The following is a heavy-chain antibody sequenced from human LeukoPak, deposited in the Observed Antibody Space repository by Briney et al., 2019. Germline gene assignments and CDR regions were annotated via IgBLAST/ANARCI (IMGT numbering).Heavy chain of an antibody. Sequence: PSETLSLTCAVYGGSFSGYYWSWVGQPPGKGLEWIGEINHSGSTNYNPSLKSRVTISVDTSKNQFSLKLSSVTAADTAVYYCARAPWYDYVWGSYRFDYWGQGTLVTVSS. CDR1: GGSFSGYY. CDR3: ARAPWYDYVWGSYRFDY. V-gene: IGHV4-34*01. D-gene: IGHD3-16*02. CDR2: INHSGST. J-gene: IGHJ4*02.